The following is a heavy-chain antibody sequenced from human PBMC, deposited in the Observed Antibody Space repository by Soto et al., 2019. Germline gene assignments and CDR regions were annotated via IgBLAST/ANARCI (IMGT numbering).Heavy chain of an antibody. Sequence: GGSLRLSCVASGFTFSSYWMSWVRQAPGKGLEWVANINQDGSEKNYVDSVKGRFTISRDNAKNSLYLQMSSLRAEDTAVYYCARNGDYWGQGTLVTVSS. V-gene: IGHV3-7*05. CDR2: INQDGSEK. CDR1: GFTFSSYW. J-gene: IGHJ4*02. CDR3: ARNGDY.